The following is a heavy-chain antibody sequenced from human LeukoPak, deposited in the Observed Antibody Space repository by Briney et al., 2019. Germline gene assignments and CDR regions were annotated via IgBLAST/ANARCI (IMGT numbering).Heavy chain of an antibody. CDR2: ITADGSGT. D-gene: IGHD3-10*01. CDR1: GFTFSGYW. CDR3: ARGYYGSGSPY. J-gene: IGHJ4*02. Sequence: YPGGSLRLSCAASGFTFSGYWMHWVRQTPGKGLVWVSSITADGSGTAYADAVKGRFTMSRDNAKNTVHLQMNSLRAEDTALYYCARGYYGSGSPYWGQGTLVTVSS. V-gene: IGHV3-74*01.